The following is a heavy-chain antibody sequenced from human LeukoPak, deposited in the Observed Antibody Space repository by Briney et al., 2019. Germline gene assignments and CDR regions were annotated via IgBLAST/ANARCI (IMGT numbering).Heavy chain of an antibody. V-gene: IGHV1-18*01. D-gene: IGHD2-2*02. CDR1: GYMFTNYD. Sequence: ASVKVSCKSSGYMFTNYDINWVRQAPGQGLEWMGWIGASNRNTNYAQKLQGRVTITRNTSISTAYMELSSLRSEDTAVYYCAREVHCSSASCHSDWFDPWGQGTLVTVSS. CDR2: IGASNRNT. J-gene: IGHJ5*02. CDR3: AREVHCSSASCHSDWFDP.